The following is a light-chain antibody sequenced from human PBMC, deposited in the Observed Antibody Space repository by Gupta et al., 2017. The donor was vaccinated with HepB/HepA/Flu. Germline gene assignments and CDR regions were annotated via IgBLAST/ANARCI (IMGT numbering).Light chain of an antibody. Sequence: DIVMTQSPATLSISPGDRATLSCRASHNIDTNLAWYQQNPGLPPRLLIYGASTRATGVPGRFSGSGSETEFTLTVSSLQSEDTAVYYCQQYNNWPFTFGHGTRVDIE. V-gene: IGKV3-15*01. CDR1: HNIDTN. J-gene: IGKJ3*01. CDR2: GAS. CDR3: QQYNNWPFT.